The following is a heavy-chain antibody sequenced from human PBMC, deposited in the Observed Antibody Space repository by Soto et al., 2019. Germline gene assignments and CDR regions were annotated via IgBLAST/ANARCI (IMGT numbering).Heavy chain of an antibody. J-gene: IGHJ4*02. CDR1: GFTFSRHA. CDR3: AKVSGSCYAGFFDL. Sequence: EVQLLESGGGLVQPGGSLRLSCTASGFTFSRHAMTWVRQAPGKGLEWVSGLSDSGGSIYYADSVKGRFTISRDNSMNTLYLQMNTLRAEDTAIYYCAKVSGSCYAGFFDLWGQGTLVTVAS. V-gene: IGHV3-23*01. CDR2: LSDSGGSI. D-gene: IGHD2-2*01.